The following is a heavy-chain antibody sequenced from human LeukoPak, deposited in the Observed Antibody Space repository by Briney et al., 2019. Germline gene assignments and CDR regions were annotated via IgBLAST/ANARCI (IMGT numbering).Heavy chain of an antibody. J-gene: IGHJ4*02. CDR2: ISDSGGST. Sequence: GGSLRLSCAASGFTFSSYAMSWVRQAPAKGLEWVSAISDSGGSTHYADSVKGRFTISRDNSKNTLYLQMNSLRAEDTPVYYCAKGDYSNYEDYFDYWGQGTLVTVSS. V-gene: IGHV3-23*01. CDR1: GFTFSSYA. CDR3: AKGDYSNYEDYFDY. D-gene: IGHD4-11*01.